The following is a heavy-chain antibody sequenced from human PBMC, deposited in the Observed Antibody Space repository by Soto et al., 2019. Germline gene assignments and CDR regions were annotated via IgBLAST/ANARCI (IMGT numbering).Heavy chain of an antibody. CDR3: ARDRAHLGWFDP. J-gene: IGHJ5*02. V-gene: IGHV4-30-4*01. CDR2: IYYSGST. D-gene: IGHD3-16*01. CDR1: GGSISSGDYY. Sequence: SETLSLTCTVSGGSISSGDYYWSWIRQPPGKGLEWIGYIYYSGSTYYNPSLKSRVTISVDTSKNQFSLKLSSVTAADTAVYYCARDRAHLGWFDPWGQGTPVTVSS.